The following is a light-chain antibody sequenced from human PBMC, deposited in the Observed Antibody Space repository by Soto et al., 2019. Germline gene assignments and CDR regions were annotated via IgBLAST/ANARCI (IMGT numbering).Light chain of an antibody. CDR2: GAA. J-gene: IGLJ1*01. CDR1: GGDIGFYNY. V-gene: IGLV2-14*01. CDR3: CSYAHGSIYV. Sequence: QSVLTQPASVSGPPGQSITISCTGTGGDIGFYNYVSWYQQHPGKAPKLLIYGAANRPSGVSARFSGSKSGSTASLTISGLQAEDEADYYCCSYAHGSIYVFGTGTKVTVL.